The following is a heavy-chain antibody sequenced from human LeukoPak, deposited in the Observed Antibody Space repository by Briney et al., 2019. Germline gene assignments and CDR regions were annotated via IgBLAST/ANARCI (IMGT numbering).Heavy chain of an antibody. Sequence: PGGSLRLSCAASGFTFSGSAMHWVRQASGKGLEWVGRIRSKANSYATAYAASVKGRFTISRDDSKNTAYLQMNSLKTEDTAVYYCTRLPLYDSSGMNDYWGQGTLVTVSS. CDR3: TRLPLYDSSGMNDY. CDR2: IRSKANSYAT. V-gene: IGHV3-73*01. J-gene: IGHJ4*02. D-gene: IGHD3-22*01. CDR1: GFTFSGSA.